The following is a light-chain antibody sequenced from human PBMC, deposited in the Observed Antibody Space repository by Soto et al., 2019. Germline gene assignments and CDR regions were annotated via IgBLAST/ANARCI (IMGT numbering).Light chain of an antibody. CDR2: AAS. CDR3: QQSHRTPRT. V-gene: IGKV1-39*01. Sequence: DIQMTQSPSSLSASVGDRVTITCRASQSIRNYLNWYQQKPGEAPKLLIYAASSLQSGVPSRFSGSGSETDFTLAISSLQPEDFATYYCQQSHRTPRTFGQGTKVEIK. J-gene: IGKJ1*01. CDR1: QSIRNY.